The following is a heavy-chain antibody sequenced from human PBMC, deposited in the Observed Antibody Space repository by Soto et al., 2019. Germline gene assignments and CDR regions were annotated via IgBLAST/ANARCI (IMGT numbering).Heavy chain of an antibody. CDR1: GHSLAELG. CDR3: VTKQLWYPYNWSDP. Sequence: ASVKVSCKVSGHSLAELGMHWVRQAPGKGLEWMGGFGHEGGETVYAQNFQGRVTMTEDTSTDTAYMELTRLRSEDTAVYYCVTKQLWYPYNWSDPWGQGTLVTVSS. V-gene: IGHV1-24*01. J-gene: IGHJ5*02. CDR2: FGHEGGET. D-gene: IGHD1-1*01.